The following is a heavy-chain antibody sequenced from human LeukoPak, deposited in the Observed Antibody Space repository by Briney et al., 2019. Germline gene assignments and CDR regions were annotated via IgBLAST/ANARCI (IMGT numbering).Heavy chain of an antibody. CDR2: IYPDDSNP. CDR3: ARQTPNHYGMDV. V-gene: IGHV5-51*01. Sequence: GESLKISCKGSGSSFTNYWIGWVRQMPGKGLEWLGIIYPDDSNPRYSPSFQGQVTISADKSISTAYLQWSSLKASDTAMYYCARQTPNHYGMDVWGQGTTVTVSS. J-gene: IGHJ6*02. CDR1: GSSFTNYW.